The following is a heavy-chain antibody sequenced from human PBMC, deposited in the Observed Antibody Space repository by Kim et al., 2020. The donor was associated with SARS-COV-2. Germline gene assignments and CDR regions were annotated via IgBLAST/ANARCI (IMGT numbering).Heavy chain of an antibody. J-gene: IGHJ4*02. D-gene: IGHD3-10*01. Sequence: SETLSLTCAVYGGSFSGYYWSWIRQPPGKGLEWIGEINHSGSTNYNPSLKSRVTISVDTSKNQFSLKLSSVTAADTAVYYCARLGRTMVRALDYWGQGTLVTVSS. CDR1: GGSFSGYY. V-gene: IGHV4-34*01. CDR3: ARLGRTMVRALDY. CDR2: INHSGST.